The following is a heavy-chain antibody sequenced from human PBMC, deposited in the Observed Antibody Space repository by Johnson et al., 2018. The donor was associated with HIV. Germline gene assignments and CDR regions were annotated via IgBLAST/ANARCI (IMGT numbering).Heavy chain of an antibody. Sequence: QVQLVESGGGVVQPGTSLRLSCAASGFTFRNYAMHWVRQAPGKGLEWVAVISYDGSNKYYADSVKGRFTISRDNSKNTLYLQMNSLKTEDTAVYYCTTDDVVPPAFDIWGQGTMVTVSS. CDR1: GFTFRNYA. V-gene: IGHV3-30-3*01. CDR3: TTDDVVPPAFDI. CDR2: ISYDGSNK. D-gene: IGHD2-15*01. J-gene: IGHJ3*02.